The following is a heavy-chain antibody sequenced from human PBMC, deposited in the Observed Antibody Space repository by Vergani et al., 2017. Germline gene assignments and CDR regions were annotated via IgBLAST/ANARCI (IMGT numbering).Heavy chain of an antibody. Sequence: EVQLVESGGGLVQPGGSLRLSCAASGFTFSRYAMSWVRQAPGKGLEWVSTISGSSGSTYYAGSVKGRVTISRDNSKNTLYLQMNSLRAEDTAVYYCAKGGLGYNYDYWGQGTLVTVSS. J-gene: IGHJ4*02. D-gene: IGHD5-18*01. CDR1: GFTFSRYA. V-gene: IGHV3-23*04. CDR2: ISGSSGST. CDR3: AKGGLGYNYDY.